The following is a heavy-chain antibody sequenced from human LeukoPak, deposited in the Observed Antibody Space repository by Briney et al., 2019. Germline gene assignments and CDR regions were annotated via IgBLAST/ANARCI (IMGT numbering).Heavy chain of an antibody. CDR2: INPNSGGT. V-gene: IGHV1-2*02. Sequence: ASVKDSCEDSRYTFTGYYMHWVRQTLGQGLEWMGWINPNSGGTHYAQKFQGSVTMTRDTSISTAYMELSRLRSDDTAVYYCARGRYALSGLDLVPAAIPYPWGQGTLVTVSS. CDR3: ARGRYALSGLDLVPAAIPYP. D-gene: IGHD2-2*02. J-gene: IGHJ5*02. CDR1: RYTFTGYY.